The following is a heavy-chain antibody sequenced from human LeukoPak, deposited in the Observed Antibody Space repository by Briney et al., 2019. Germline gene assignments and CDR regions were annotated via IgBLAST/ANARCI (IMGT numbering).Heavy chain of an antibody. V-gene: IGHV4-4*07. CDR3: ARDMHSFGYYFDY. J-gene: IGHJ4*02. CDR2: IYSSGST. Sequence: SETLSLTCTVSGGSISGYYWSWIRQPAGRGLEWIGLIYSSGSTNYNPSLESRVTMSVDTSRHQFSLKLTSVTAADTAVYHCARDMHSFGYYFDYWGQGILVTVSS. D-gene: IGHD5-18*01. CDR1: GGSISGYY.